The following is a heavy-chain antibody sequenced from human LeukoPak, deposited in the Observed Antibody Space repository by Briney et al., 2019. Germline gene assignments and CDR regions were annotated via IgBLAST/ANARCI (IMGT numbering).Heavy chain of an antibody. Sequence: ASVKVSCKASGYTFTGYYMHWVRQAPGQGLEWMGWINPNSGGTNYAQKFQGRVTMTRDTSISTAYMELSRLRSDDTAVYYCARDPGGFWSGYFGDYFDYWGQGTLVTVSS. CDR2: INPNSGGT. CDR1: GYTFTGYY. D-gene: IGHD3-3*01. CDR3: ARDPGGFWSGYFGDYFDY. J-gene: IGHJ4*02. V-gene: IGHV1-2*02.